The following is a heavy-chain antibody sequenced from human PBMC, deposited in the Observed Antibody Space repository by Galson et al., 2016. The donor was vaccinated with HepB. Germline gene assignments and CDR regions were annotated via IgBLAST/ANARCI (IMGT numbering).Heavy chain of an antibody. D-gene: IGHD3-10*01. V-gene: IGHV3-23*01. J-gene: IGHJ4*02. CDR1: GFTFNTYA. CDR2: ISGSGDIT. Sequence: SLRLSCAASGFTFNTYAMSWVRQAPGKGLEWVSSISGSGDITYNADSVKGRFTISRDNPKHTVYLQMNSLRGEDTAVYYCAKGGYYGSGVPWGFDYWGQGTLVTVSS. CDR3: AKGGYYGSGVPWGFDY.